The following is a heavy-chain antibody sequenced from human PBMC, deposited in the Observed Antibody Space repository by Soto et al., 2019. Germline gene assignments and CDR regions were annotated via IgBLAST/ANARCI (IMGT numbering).Heavy chain of an antibody. CDR1: AGSISSGDYY. CDR3: AGQPTAGSYYDLGSYYYYYAMDV. D-gene: IGHD3-10*01. Sequence: PSETLSLTSSVSAGSISSGDYYWNWLRQPPGKGLEWIGHIYYSGSTYYNSSLKSRVTISLDTSKNQFSLKLSSVTAADTAVYYCAGQPTAGSYYDLGSYYYYYAMDVWSQGTTVTVS. V-gene: IGHV4-30-4*01. J-gene: IGHJ6*02. CDR2: IYYSGST.